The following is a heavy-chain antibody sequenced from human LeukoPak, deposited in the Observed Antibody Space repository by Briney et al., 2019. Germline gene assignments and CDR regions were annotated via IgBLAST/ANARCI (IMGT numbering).Heavy chain of an antibody. CDR2: ISSSGSTI. CDR1: GFTFSDYY. Sequence: GGSLRLSCAASGFTFSDYYMSWIRQAPGKGLEWVSYISSSGSTIYYADSVKGRFTISRDNAKNSLYLQMNSLRVEDTAFYYCAKDNRRHYTSGPNPDSLHWGQGALVTVSS. D-gene: IGHD6-19*01. CDR3: AKDNRRHYTSGPNPDSLH. J-gene: IGHJ4*02. V-gene: IGHV3-11*01.